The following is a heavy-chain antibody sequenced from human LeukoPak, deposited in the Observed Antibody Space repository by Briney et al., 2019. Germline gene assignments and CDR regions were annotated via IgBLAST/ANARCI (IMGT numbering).Heavy chain of an antibody. D-gene: IGHD6-13*01. CDR2: IGGSGGST. CDR1: GFTFGSYA. CDR3: AKWGGVQQPYYYYYMDV. V-gene: IGHV3-23*01. J-gene: IGHJ6*03. Sequence: PGGPWRLSFPASGFTFGSYATSWVRQAPGKGLEWVSAIGGSGGSTYYADSVKGRFTISRDNSKNTLYLQMNSLRAEDTAVYYCAKWGGVQQPYYYYYMDVWGKGTTVTVSS.